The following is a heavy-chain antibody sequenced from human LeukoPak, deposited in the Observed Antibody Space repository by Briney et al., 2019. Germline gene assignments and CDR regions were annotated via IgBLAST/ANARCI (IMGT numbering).Heavy chain of an antibody. V-gene: IGHV4-59*10. D-gene: IGHD6-13*01. CDR2: IYASGTT. J-gene: IGHJ4*02. CDR3: ARGVYIAAAQYGY. Sequence: PSETLSLTCAVYGGSFSGYYWSWIRQLAGKGLEWIGRIYASGTTNYNPSLKSRVTMSVDTSKNQFSLKLSSVTAADTAVYYCARGVYIAAAQYGYWGQGTLVTVSS. CDR1: GGSFSGYY.